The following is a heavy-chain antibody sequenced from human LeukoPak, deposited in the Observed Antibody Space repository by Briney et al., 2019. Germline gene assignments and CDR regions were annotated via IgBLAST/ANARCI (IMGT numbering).Heavy chain of an antibody. CDR1: GGSISSSNW. CDR3: ARATCTNGVCYPRPFDY. J-gene: IGHJ4*02. Sequence: PSGTLSLTCAVSGGSISSSNWWSWVRQPPGKGLEWIGEIYHSGSTNYNPSLKSRVTISVDTSKNQFSLKLSSVTAADTAVYYCARATCTNGVCYPRPFDYWGQGTLVTVSS. V-gene: IGHV4-4*02. CDR2: IYHSGST. D-gene: IGHD2-8*01.